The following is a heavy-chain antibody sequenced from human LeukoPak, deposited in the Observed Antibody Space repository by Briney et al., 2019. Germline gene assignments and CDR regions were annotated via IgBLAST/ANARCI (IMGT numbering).Heavy chain of an antibody. V-gene: IGHV3-23*01. D-gene: IGHD6-19*01. J-gene: IGHJ4*02. Sequence: PGGSLRLSCAASGFTFSSYAVSWVRQAPGKGLAWVSAISGSGGGTYYADSVKGRFTISRDNSKNTVYLQMNSLSTEDTAVYYCAKTTTGYSSGRYPGWPVDYWGQGTLVTVSS. CDR1: GFTFSSYA. CDR2: ISGSGGGT. CDR3: AKTTTGYSSGRYPGWPVDY.